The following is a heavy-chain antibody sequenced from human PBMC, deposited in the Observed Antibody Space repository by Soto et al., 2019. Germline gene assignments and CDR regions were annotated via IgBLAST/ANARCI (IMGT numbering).Heavy chain of an antibody. V-gene: IGHV4-59*11. D-gene: IGHD3-16*01. CDR3: ARADPDASVGF. CDR2: ISYSGST. J-gene: IGHJ4*02. Sequence: SETLSLTCTVSGASMSSHYWTWLRQPPGKGLEWIGYISYSGSTYYNPSLKSRVTISADTSRNQFSLKLSSVIAADAAVYFCARADPDASVGFWGQGTLVTVSS. CDR1: GASMSSHY.